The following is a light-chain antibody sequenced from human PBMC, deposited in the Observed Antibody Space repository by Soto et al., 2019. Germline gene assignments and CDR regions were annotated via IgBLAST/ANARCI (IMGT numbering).Light chain of an antibody. CDR1: QSVNSKF. CDR3: QQYDGSPWT. CDR2: GAS. V-gene: IGKV3-20*01. Sequence: EIVLTQSPATLSLSPGERATLSCRASQSVNSKFLAWYQQKPGQAPRLIIYGASSRATGIQDIFSGSGSGADFTLTISRLEPEYFAVYYCQQYDGSPWTFGRGTRG. J-gene: IGKJ1*01.